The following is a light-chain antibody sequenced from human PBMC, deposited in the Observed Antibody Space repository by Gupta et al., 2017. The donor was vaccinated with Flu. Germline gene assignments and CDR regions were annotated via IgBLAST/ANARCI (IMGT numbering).Light chain of an antibody. CDR1: GSDVGGYNY. CDR2: EVS. Sequence: QSALTQPASVSGSPGQSITISCTGSGSDVGGYNYVSWYQHHPGRAPKLMIYEVSNRPSGVFNRFSGSKSGNTASLTISGLQPEDEADYYCSSYTSSSTLVFGGGTKLTVL. CDR3: SSYTSSSTLV. V-gene: IGLV2-14*01. J-gene: IGLJ2*01.